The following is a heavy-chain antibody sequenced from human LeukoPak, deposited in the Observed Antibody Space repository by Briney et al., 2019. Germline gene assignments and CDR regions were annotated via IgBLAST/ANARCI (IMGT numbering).Heavy chain of an antibody. CDR3: ATRNFDDSGIYALGY. CDR2: IGYDGNNK. Sequence: GGSLRLSCAASGFTFSSYGMHWVRQAPGKGLEWVAFIGYDGNNKYYADSVKGRFTISRDSSKNTLYLQMNSLRAEDDTAVYYCATRNFDDSGIYALGYWGQGTLVTVSS. V-gene: IGHV3-30*02. J-gene: IGHJ4*02. D-gene: IGHD3-10*01. CDR1: GFTFSSYG.